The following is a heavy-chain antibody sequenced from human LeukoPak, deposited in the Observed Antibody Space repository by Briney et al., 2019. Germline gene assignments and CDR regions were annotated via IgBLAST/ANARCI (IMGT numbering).Heavy chain of an antibody. D-gene: IGHD3-10*01. J-gene: IGHJ6*04. CDR2: FYHSGST. Sequence: SETLSLTCAVSGGSISRGGYSWSWIPQPPGKGLEWIGYFYHSGSTYYNPSLKSRVTISVDRSKNQFSLKLSSVTAADTVVYYYARIPRVLLGFGELSYGMDVWGKGTTVTVSS. V-gene: IGHV4-30-2*01. CDR3: ARIPRVLLGFGELSYGMDV. CDR1: GGSISRGGYS.